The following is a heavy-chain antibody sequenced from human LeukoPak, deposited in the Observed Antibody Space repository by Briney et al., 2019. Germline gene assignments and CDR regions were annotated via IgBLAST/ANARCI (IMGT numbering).Heavy chain of an antibody. D-gene: IGHD3-22*01. Sequence: GGSLRLSCAASGFTFSDYYMSWIRQAPGKGLEGVSYISSSGSTIYYADSVKGRFTISRDNAKNSLYLQMNSLRAEDTAVYYCARAASYYYDSSGYRHWGQGTLVTVSS. V-gene: IGHV3-11*01. CDR3: ARAASYYYDSSGYRH. CDR1: GFTFSDYY. J-gene: IGHJ4*02. CDR2: ISSSGSTI.